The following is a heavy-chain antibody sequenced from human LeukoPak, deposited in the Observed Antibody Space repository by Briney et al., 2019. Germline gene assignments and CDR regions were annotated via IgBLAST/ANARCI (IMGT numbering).Heavy chain of an antibody. CDR1: GYTLTGYG. CDR3: ARDWGSIKVIADY. V-gene: IGHV1-18*01. J-gene: IGHJ4*02. CDR2: ISSNSDNT. D-gene: IGHD7-27*01. Sequence: ASVKVSCKATGYTLTGYGISWVRQAPGQGLEWMGWISSNSDNTNYAQKLQGRVTMTTDTSTSTAYMELRSLRSDDTALYFCARDWGSIKVIADYWGQPTLVTVSS.